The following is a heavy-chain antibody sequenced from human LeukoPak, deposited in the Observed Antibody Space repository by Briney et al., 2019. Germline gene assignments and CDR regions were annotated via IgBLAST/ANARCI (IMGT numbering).Heavy chain of an antibody. Sequence: GGSLRLSCAASGFTFSSYWMHWVRQAPGKGLVWVSRINSDGSSTSYAASVKGRFTISRDNAKNTLYLQMNSLRAEDTAVYYCARAPGYCSGGSCYAEGYYFDYWGQGTLVTVSS. CDR2: INSDGSST. CDR1: GFTFSSYW. CDR3: ARAPGYCSGGSCYAEGYYFDY. D-gene: IGHD2-15*01. V-gene: IGHV3-74*01. J-gene: IGHJ4*02.